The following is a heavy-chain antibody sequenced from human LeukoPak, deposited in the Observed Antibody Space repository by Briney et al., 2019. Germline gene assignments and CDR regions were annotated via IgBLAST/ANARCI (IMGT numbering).Heavy chain of an antibody. D-gene: IGHD3-10*01. CDR3: ASELGDVSESWFDP. V-gene: IGHV4-39*07. CDR2: IYYSGST. CDR1: GGSISSSSYY. J-gene: IGHJ5*02. Sequence: SETLSLTCTVSGGSISSSSYYWGWIRQPPGKGLEWIGSIYYSGSTYYNPSLKSRVTISVDTSKNQFSLKLSSVTAADTAVYYCASELGDVSESWFDPWGQGTLVTVSS.